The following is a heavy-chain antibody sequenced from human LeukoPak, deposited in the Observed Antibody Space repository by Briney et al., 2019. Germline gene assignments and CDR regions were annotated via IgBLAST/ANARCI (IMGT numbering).Heavy chain of an antibody. J-gene: IGHJ4*02. CDR1: GGSISSSNW. V-gene: IGHV4-4*02. D-gene: IGHD6-25*01. CDR3: ARRSVWYSSGPLGY. Sequence: SETLSLTCAVSGGSISSSNWWSWVRQPPGKGLEWIGEIYHSGSTNYNPSPKSRVTISVDKSKNQFSLKLSSVTAADTAVYYCARRSVWYSSGPLGYWGQGTLVTVSS. CDR2: IYHSGST.